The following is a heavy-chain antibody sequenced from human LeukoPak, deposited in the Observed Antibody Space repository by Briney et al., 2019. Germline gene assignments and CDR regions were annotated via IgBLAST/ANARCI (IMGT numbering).Heavy chain of an antibody. J-gene: IGHJ4*02. V-gene: IGHV3-23*01. CDR1: GFTFSSYA. CDR3: AKAGHSSSWSFFNS. Sequence: GGSLRLSCGVSGFTFSSYAMSWVRQAPGKGLEWVSTISGSGGSTYYADSVKGRFTISRDNSKNTLSLQMSSLRAEDTAVYYCAKAGHSSSWSFFNSWGQGTLVTVSS. D-gene: IGHD6-13*01. CDR2: ISGSGGST.